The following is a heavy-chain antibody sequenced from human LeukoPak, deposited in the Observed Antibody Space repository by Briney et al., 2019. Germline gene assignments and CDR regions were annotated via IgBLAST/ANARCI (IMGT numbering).Heavy chain of an antibody. V-gene: IGHV4-30-4*01. D-gene: IGHD3-10*01. J-gene: IGHJ5*02. CDR1: GGSISSDNYQ. Sequence: SQTLSLTCTVSGGSISSDNYQWSWIHQPPGKGLEWIGYINYSGSTYYSPSLKSRVTISVDTSKNQFFLKLSSVTAADTAVYYCARYGSGSTWFDPWGQGTLVTVSS. CDR2: INYSGST. CDR3: ARYGSGSTWFDP.